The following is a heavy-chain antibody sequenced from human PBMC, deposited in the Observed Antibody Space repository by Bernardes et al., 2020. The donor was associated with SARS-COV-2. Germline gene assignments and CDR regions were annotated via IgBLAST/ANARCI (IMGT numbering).Heavy chain of an antibody. V-gene: IGHV1-2*02. D-gene: IGHD1-26*01. J-gene: IGHJ3*02. CDR2: IYPKDGVT. CDR3: VSVTWSRRDGFDM. CDR1: GYTFTDYH. Sequence: VKVSCKASGYTFTDYHIHWVRQAPGQGLEWMGWIYPKDGVTEYSQKFRGRITLTRDTSIATAYMDLNSLTSDDTAVYYCVSVTWSRRDGFDMWGQGTMVTGTS.